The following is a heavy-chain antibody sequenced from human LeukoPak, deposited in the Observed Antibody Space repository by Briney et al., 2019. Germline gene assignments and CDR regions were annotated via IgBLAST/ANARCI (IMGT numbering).Heavy chain of an antibody. CDR2: FDPEDGET. V-gene: IGHV1-24*01. CDR1: GYTLTELS. J-gene: IGHJ6*03. D-gene: IGHD2-15*01. Sequence: GASVKVSCKVSGYTLTELSMHWVRQAPGKGLEWMGGFDPEDGETIYAQKFQGRVTMTEDTSTDTAYMELSSLRSEDTAVYYCARGRGYCSGGSCYHYYYYYYMDVWGKGTTVTVSS. CDR3: ARGRGYCSGGSCYHYYYYYYMDV.